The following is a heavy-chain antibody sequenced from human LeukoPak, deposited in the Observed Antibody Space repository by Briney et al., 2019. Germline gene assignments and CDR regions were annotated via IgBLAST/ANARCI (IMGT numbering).Heavy chain of an antibody. J-gene: IGHJ3*02. Sequence: PSETLSLTCTVSGGSISSYYWSWIRQPPGKGLEWIGYIYYSGSTNYNPSLKSRVTISVDTSKNQFSLKLSSVTAADTAVYYCARGGDIVVVPAANDAFDIWGQGTMVTVSS. CDR2: IYYSGST. V-gene: IGHV4-59*01. D-gene: IGHD2-2*01. CDR1: GGSISSYY. CDR3: ARGGDIVVVPAANDAFDI.